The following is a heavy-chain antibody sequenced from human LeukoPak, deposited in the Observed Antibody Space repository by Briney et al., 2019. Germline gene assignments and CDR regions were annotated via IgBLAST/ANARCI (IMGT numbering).Heavy chain of an antibody. CDR1: GYTFTNYG. Sequence: ASVKVSCKASGYTFTNYGISWVRQAPGQGLEWMGWINGYNGNRNYAQKFQGRVTVTTDTSTNTAYMELRSLRYEDTAVYYCARDPTSSYYDVSGYYYDYWGQGTLVTVSS. J-gene: IGHJ4*02. CDR3: ARDPTSSYYDVSGYYYDY. D-gene: IGHD3-22*01. CDR2: INGYNGNR. V-gene: IGHV1-18*01.